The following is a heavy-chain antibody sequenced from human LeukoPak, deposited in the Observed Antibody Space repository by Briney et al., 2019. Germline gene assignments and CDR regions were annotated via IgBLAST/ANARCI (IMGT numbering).Heavy chain of an antibody. Sequence: GGSLRLSCAASGFTFSSYGMHWVRQAPGKGLEWVAVIWYDGSNKYYADSVKGRFTISRDNSKNTLYLQMNSLRAEDTAVYYCAREVGTPQAFDIWGQGTMVTVSS. D-gene: IGHD1-26*01. V-gene: IGHV3-33*01. CDR3: AREVGTPQAFDI. CDR1: GFTFSSYG. CDR2: IWYDGSNK. J-gene: IGHJ3*02.